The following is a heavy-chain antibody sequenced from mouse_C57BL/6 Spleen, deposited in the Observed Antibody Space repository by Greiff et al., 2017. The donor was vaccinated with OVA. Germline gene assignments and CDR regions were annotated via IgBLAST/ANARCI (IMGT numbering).Heavy chain of an antibody. D-gene: IGHD1-1*01. J-gene: IGHJ4*01. CDR1: GYTFTEYT. Sequence: VKLQESGAELVKPGASVKLSCKASGYTFTEYTIHWVKQRSGQGLEWIGWFYPGSGSIKYNEKFKDKATLTADKSSSTVYMELSRLTSEDSAVYFCARHEDRYGSSPYAMDYWGQGTPVTVSS. V-gene: IGHV1-62-2*01. CDR3: ARHEDRYGSSPYAMDY. CDR2: FYPGSGSI.